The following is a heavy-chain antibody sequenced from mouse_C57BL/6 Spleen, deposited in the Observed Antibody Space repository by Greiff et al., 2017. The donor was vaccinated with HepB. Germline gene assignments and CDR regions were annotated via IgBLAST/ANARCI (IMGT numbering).Heavy chain of an antibody. CDR1: GYSFTGYY. Sequence: VQLQQSGPELVKPGASVKISCKASGYSFTGYYMNWVKQSPEKSLEWIGEINPSTGGTTYNQKFKAKATLTVDKSSSTAYMQLKSLTSEDSAVYYCARSYYDGSSYYWYFDVWGTGTTVTVSS. D-gene: IGHD1-1*01. V-gene: IGHV1-42*01. CDR2: INPSTGGT. J-gene: IGHJ1*03. CDR3: ARSYYDGSSYYWYFDV.